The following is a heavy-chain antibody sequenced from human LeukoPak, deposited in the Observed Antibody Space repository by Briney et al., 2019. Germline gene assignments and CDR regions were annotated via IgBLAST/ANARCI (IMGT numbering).Heavy chain of an antibody. Sequence: PSETLSLTCTVSGGSISSYYWSWSRQPPGMGLEWIGYIYYSGSTNYNPSIKSRVTISADTSKNQFSLKLSSVTAADTAVYYCARERVVPAAIPGIWFDPWGQGTQVTVSS. CDR2: IYYSGST. CDR3: ARERVVPAAIPGIWFDP. D-gene: IGHD2-2*02. CDR1: GGSISSYY. V-gene: IGHV4-59*01. J-gene: IGHJ5*02.